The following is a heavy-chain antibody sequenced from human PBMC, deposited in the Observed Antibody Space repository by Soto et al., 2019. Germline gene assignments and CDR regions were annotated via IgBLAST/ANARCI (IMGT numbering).Heavy chain of an antibody. CDR2: IYYSAST. D-gene: IGHD2-2*02. CDR3: ARDYTTSPVGLDI. CDR1: GECVKSSEHD. V-gene: IGHV4-30-4*02. J-gene: IGHJ6*02. Sequence: SDTLALTCAVCGECVKSSEHDGTWIRKSPGKGLEWIGAIYYSASTYYNPSLVSPIRISVDTSQNPFSLRLTSVTAADTALYFCARDYTTSPVGLDIWGQGTMLTVSS.